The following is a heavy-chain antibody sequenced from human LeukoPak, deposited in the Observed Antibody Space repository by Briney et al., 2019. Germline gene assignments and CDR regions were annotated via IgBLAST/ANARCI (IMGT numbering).Heavy chain of an antibody. V-gene: IGHV4-39*01. Sequence: SETLSLTCTVSGGSINSGSYYWGWIRQPPGKGLEWIGSIYSSGTTYYNPSLNSRVTISLDTSKNQFSLKLSSVTAADTAVYYCAKAGTTGIHHWFDPWGQGNLVTVSS. CDR2: IYSSGTT. CDR1: GGSINSGSYY. CDR3: AKAGTTGIHHWFDP. D-gene: IGHD1-1*01. J-gene: IGHJ5*02.